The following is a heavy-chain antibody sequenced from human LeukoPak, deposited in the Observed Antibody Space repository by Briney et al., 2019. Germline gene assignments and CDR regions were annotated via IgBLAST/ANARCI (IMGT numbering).Heavy chain of an antibody. CDR2: IYYSGST. V-gene: IGHV4-59*01. CDR1: GGSISSYY. D-gene: IGHD6-13*01. J-gene: IGHJ5*02. CDR3: ARDFYSSSWYRRDWFDP. Sequence: PSETLSLTCTVSGGSISSYYWSWIRQPPGKGLEWIGYIYYSGSTNYNPSLKSRVTISVDTSKNQFSLKLSSVTAADTAVYYCARDFYSSSWYRRDWFDPWGQGTPVTVSS.